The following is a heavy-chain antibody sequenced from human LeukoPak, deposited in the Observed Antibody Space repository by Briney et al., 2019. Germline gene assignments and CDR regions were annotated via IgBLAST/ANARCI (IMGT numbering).Heavy chain of an antibody. D-gene: IGHD6-13*01. V-gene: IGHV4-34*01. J-gene: IGHJ6*03. CDR3: ARVSAAGPRAYYYYYYMDV. CDR1: GGSFSGYY. Sequence: SETLSLTCAVYGGSFSGYYWSWIRQPPGKGLEWIGEINHSGSTNYNPSLKSRVTISVDTSKNQFSLKLSSVTAADTAVYYCARVSAAGPRAYYYYYYMDVWGKGTTVTISS. CDR2: INHSGST.